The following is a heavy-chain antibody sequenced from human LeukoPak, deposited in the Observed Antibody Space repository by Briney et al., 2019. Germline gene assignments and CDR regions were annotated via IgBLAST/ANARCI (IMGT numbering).Heavy chain of an antibody. Sequence: SGPTLVNPTQTLTLTCTFSGFSLSTSGMCVSWIRQPPGKALEWLARIDWDDDKYYSTSLKTRLTISKATAKNQVVLTMTNMDPADTATYYCARTSTTVKSFDYWGQGTLVTVSS. D-gene: IGHD4-17*01. J-gene: IGHJ4*02. CDR2: IDWDDDK. CDR1: GFSLSTSGMC. V-gene: IGHV2-70*11. CDR3: ARTSTTVKSFDY.